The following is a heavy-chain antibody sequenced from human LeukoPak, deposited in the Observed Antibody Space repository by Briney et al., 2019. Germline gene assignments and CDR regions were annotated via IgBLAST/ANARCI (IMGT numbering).Heavy chain of an antibody. CDR2: TKPDGSEK. CDR3: ARYSPVDY. CDR1: GFTFSSYW. D-gene: IGHD2-15*01. Sequence: GGSLRLSCAASGFTFSSYWMTWVRQAPGEGLEWVANTKPDGSEKYYMDSVKGRFTTSRDNAKNSLYLQMNSLRAEDTAVYYCARYSPVDYWGQGTLVTVSS. V-gene: IGHV3-7*01. J-gene: IGHJ4*02.